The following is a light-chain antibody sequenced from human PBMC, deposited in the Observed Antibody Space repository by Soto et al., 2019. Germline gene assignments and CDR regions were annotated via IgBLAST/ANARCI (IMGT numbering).Light chain of an antibody. J-gene: IGLJ3*02. CDR2: EVS. Sequence: QSALTQPASVSGSPGQSITISCTGTSSDVGGYNYVSWYQQHPGKAPKLMIYEVSNRPSGVSNRFSGSKAGNTASLTISGLKAEDEADYYCSSYTSSSFWVFGGGTKRTV. CDR3: SSYTSSSFWV. V-gene: IGLV2-14*01. CDR1: SSDVGGYNY.